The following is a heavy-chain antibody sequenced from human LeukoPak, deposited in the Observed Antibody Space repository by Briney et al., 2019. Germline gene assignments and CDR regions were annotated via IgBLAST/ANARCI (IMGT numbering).Heavy chain of an antibody. CDR2: IYYSGST. CDR3: ARGGPTLNWYFDL. J-gene: IGHJ2*01. D-gene: IGHD3-16*01. V-gene: IGHV4-39*07. Sequence: SETLSLTCTVSGGSISSSSYYWGWIRQPPGKGLEWIGSIYYSGSTYYNPSLKSRVTISVDTPKNQFSLKLSSVTAADTAVYYCARGGPTLNWYFDLWGRGTLVTVSS. CDR1: GGSISSSSYY.